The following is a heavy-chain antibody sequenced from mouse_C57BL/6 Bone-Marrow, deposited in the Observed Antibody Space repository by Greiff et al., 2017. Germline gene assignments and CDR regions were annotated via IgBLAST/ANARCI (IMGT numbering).Heavy chain of an antibody. J-gene: IGHJ3*01. Sequence: EVQLQQSGPELVKPGASVKISCKASGYTFTDYYMNWVKQSHGKSLEWIGDINPNNGGTSYNQKFKGKATLTVDKSSSTAYMELLSLPSEDSAVYDCATNDYDPAWFAYWGQGTLVTVSA. V-gene: IGHV1-26*01. CDR2: INPNNGGT. CDR1: GYTFTDYY. CDR3: ATNDYDPAWFAY. D-gene: IGHD2-4*01.